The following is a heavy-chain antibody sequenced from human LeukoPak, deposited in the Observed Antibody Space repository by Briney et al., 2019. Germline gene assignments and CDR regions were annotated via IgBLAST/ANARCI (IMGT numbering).Heavy chain of an antibody. CDR3: ARSYSLTAMVPFDC. CDR2: ISSSGSTI. D-gene: IGHD5-18*01. CDR1: GFTFRDYY. Sequence: GGSLRLSCAASGFTFRDYYMSWIRQAPGKGLEWVSYISSSGSTIYYADSVKGRFTISRDNAKNSLYLQMNSLRAEDTAVYYCARSYSLTAMVPFDCWGQGTLVTVSS. J-gene: IGHJ4*02. V-gene: IGHV3-11*01.